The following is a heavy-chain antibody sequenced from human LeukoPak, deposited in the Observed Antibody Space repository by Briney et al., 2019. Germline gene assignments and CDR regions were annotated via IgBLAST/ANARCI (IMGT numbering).Heavy chain of an antibody. Sequence: GGSLRLSCIASGFTVSSTYMSWVRQAPGKGLEWVSVTYSGGSTYYADSVKGRCTISRDNSKNALYLQMNSLRGEDTAVYYCARALYTSRSYLATFSPTDFDYWGQGTLVTVSS. CDR1: GFTVSSTY. J-gene: IGHJ4*02. D-gene: IGHD6-13*01. CDR3: ARALYTSRSYLATFSPTDFDY. V-gene: IGHV3-66*01. CDR2: TYSGGST.